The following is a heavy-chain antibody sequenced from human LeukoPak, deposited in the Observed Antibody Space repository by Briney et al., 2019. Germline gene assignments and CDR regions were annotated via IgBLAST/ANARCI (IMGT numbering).Heavy chain of an antibody. CDR2: ISYDGSNK. Sequence: GRSLRLSCAAYGFTFSSYGMHWVRQAPGKGLEWVAVISYDGSNKYYADSVKGRFTISRDNSKNTLYLQMNSLRAEDTAVYYCAKGATDGDFGDYYYYGMDVWGQGTTVSVSS. D-gene: IGHD2-21*02. V-gene: IGHV3-30*18. CDR3: AKGATDGDFGDYYYYGMDV. CDR1: GFTFSSYG. J-gene: IGHJ6*02.